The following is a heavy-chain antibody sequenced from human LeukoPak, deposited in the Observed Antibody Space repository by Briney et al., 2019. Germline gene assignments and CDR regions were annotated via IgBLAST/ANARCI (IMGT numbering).Heavy chain of an antibody. Sequence: SETLSLTCTVSGGSISSGSYYWGWIRQPPGKGLEWIGTIYYSGSTYYNPSLKSRVTISVDTSKNQFSLKLSSVTAADTAVYFCARQYSSDWQYFDCWGQGTLVTVSS. CDR3: ARQYSSDWQYFDC. J-gene: IGHJ4*02. D-gene: IGHD6-19*01. V-gene: IGHV4-39*01. CDR2: IYYSGST. CDR1: GGSISSGSYY.